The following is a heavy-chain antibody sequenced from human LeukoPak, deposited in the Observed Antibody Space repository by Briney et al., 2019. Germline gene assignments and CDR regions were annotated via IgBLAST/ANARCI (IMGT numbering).Heavy chain of an antibody. D-gene: IGHD3-10*01. J-gene: IGHJ4*02. CDR3: ARGGERDY. CDR2: IYYSGST. CDR1: GGSISSYY. Sequence: SETLSLTCTVSGGSISSYYWSWIRQPPGKGLEWIGYIYYSGSTYYNPSLKSRVTISVDRSKNQFSLKLSSVTAADTAVYYCARGGERDYWGQGTLVTVSS. V-gene: IGHV4-59*12.